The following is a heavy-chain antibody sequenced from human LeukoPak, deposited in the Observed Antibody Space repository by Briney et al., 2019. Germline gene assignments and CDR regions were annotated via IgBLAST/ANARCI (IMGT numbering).Heavy chain of an antibody. Sequence: SETLCLTCTVSGGSISSYYWSWNRQPPGKVLEWIGYIYYSGSTNYNPSLKSRVTISVDTSKNQFSLKLSSVTAADTAVYYCATSKQWLVSHFDYWGQGTLVTVSS. CDR1: GGSISSYY. CDR3: ATSKQWLVSHFDY. J-gene: IGHJ4*02. CDR2: IYYSGST. D-gene: IGHD6-19*01. V-gene: IGHV4-59*01.